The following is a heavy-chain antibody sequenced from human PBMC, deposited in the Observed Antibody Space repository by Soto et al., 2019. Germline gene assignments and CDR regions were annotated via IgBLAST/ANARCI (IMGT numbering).Heavy chain of an antibody. J-gene: IGHJ4*01. CDR3: AREGHYDYVWGSSRGPPLGYFDY. CDR1: GYTFTGYY. CDR2: INPNSGGT. V-gene: IGHV1-2*02. Sequence: WASVKVSCKASGYTFTGYYMHWVRQAPGQGLEWMGWINPNSGGTNYAQKFQGRVTMTRDTSISTAYMELSRLRSDDTAVYYCAREGHYDYVWGSSRGPPLGYFDYWGQ. D-gene: IGHD3-16*02.